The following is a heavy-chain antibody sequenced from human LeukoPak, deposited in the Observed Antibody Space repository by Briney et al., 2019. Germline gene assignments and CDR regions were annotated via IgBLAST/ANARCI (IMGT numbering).Heavy chain of an antibody. CDR1: GFTVSSNY. Sequence: GGSLRLSCAASGFTVSSNYMSWVRQAPGKGLEWVSVIYSGGSTYYADSVKGRFTISRDNSKNTLYLQMNSLRAEDTAVYYCARDPSGSSMGSGTKRWFDPWGQGTLVTVSS. J-gene: IGHJ5*02. CDR2: IYSGGST. D-gene: IGHD3-10*01. CDR3: ARDPSGSSMGSGTKRWFDP. V-gene: IGHV3-53*01.